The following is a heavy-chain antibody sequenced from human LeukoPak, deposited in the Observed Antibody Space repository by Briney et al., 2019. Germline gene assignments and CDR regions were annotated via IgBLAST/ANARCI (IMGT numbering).Heavy chain of an antibody. CDR2: IDYSGST. CDR3: TLFDYGDYYFDY. V-gene: IGHV4-39*01. D-gene: IGHD4-17*01. J-gene: IGHJ4*02. Sequence: SETLSLTCTVSGGSLSSRSYYWGWIRQPPGKGLEWIGSIDYSGSTYYNPSLKSRVTISEDTSKNQFSLKLSSVTAADTAVYYCTLFDYGDYYFDYWGQGTPVTVSS. CDR1: GGSLSSRSYY.